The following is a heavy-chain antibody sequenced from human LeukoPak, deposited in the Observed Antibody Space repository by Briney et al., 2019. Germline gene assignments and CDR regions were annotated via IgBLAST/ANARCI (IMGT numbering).Heavy chain of an antibody. D-gene: IGHD1-1*01. CDR1: GFTFSDYY. V-gene: IGHV3-11*01. J-gene: IGHJ6*02. Sequence: GGSLRLSCAASGFTFSDYYMSWIRQAPGKGLEWVSYISSSGSTIYYADSVKGRFTISRDNAKNSLYLQMNSLRAEDTAVYYCASVQLDRRNYYYGMDVWGQGTTVTVSS. CDR2: ISSSGSTI. CDR3: ASVQLDRRNYYYGMDV.